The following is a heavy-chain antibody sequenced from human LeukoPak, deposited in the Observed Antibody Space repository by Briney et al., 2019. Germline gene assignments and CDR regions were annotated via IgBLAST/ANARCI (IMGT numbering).Heavy chain of an antibody. Sequence: GGSLRLSCAASGFTFSSYAMSWVRQAPGKGLEWVSAISGSGGSTYSTDSVKGRFTISRDNSKNTLYLQMNSLRAEDTAVYYCAKRGYYYDSSGYYYFDYWGQGTLVTVSS. D-gene: IGHD3-22*01. CDR3: AKRGYYYDSSGYYYFDY. J-gene: IGHJ4*02. CDR2: ISGSGGST. V-gene: IGHV3-23*01. CDR1: GFTFSSYA.